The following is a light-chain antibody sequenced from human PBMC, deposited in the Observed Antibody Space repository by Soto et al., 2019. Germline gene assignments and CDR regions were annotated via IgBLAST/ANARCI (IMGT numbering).Light chain of an antibody. J-gene: IGKJ5*01. Sequence: LSPGDRATLSCRASQGVFTWLAWYQQKPGQAPRLFIYDASNRATGIPARVSGSGSGTDFTLTISSLEPADFAVYYCQQRSKWTITFGPGTRLEI. CDR1: QGVFTW. CDR3: QQRSKWTIT. CDR2: DAS. V-gene: IGKV3-11*01.